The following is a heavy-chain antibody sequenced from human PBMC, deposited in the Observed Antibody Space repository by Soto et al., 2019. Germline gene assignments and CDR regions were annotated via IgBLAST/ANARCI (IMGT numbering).Heavy chain of an antibody. Sequence: GGGLIQPGTSLTLSCAASGFSVSLNYMTWVRQAPGKGLEWVSFVYSGGATFYADSVKGRFILSRDDSQNTMYLQMNNLRAEDTAVYYCARVPGRLWGRGTLVTVAS. D-gene: IGHD3-10*01. V-gene: IGHV3-53*01. CDR2: VYSGGAT. J-gene: IGHJ4*02. CDR1: GFSVSLNY. CDR3: ARVPGRL.